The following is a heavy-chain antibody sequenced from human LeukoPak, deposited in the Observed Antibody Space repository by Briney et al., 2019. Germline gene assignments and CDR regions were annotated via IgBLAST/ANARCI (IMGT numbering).Heavy chain of an antibody. CDR2: ISYDGSNK. CDR3: AKVGSSTFGGVIVDY. D-gene: IGHD3-16*02. V-gene: IGHV3-30-3*01. Sequence: GGSLRLSCAASGFTFSSYAMHWVRQAPGKGLEWVAVISYDGSNKYYADSVKGRFTISRDNSKNTLYLQMNSLRAGDTAVYYCAKVGSSTFGGVIVDYWGQGTLVTVSS. J-gene: IGHJ4*02. CDR1: GFTFSSYA.